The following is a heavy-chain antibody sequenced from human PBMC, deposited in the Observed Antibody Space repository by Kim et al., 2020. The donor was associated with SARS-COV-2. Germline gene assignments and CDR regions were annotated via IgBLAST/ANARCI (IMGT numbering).Heavy chain of an antibody. D-gene: IGHD3-9*01. CDR3: ARVIRYDILTGPIY. Sequence: SETLSLTCTVSGGSVSSGSYYWSWIRQPPGKGLEWIGYIYYSGSTNYNPSLKSRVPISVDTSKNQFSLKLSSVTAADTAVYYCARVIRYDILTGPIYWGQGTLVTVSS. CDR2: IYYSGST. V-gene: IGHV4-61*01. J-gene: IGHJ4*02. CDR1: GGSVSSGSYY.